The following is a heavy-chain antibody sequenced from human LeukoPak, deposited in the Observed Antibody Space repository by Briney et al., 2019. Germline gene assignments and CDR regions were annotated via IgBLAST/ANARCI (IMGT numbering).Heavy chain of an antibody. CDR1: GFTFSNYW. J-gene: IGHJ4*02. Sequence: GGSLRLSCAASGFTFSNYWMSWVRQAPGKGLEWVANIKQHGTEKYYVDSVKGRFTISRDNAKNSLYLQMNSLRAEDTAVYYCASDSHSSGHTSDDYWGQGTLVTVSS. D-gene: IGHD3-22*01. V-gene: IGHV3-7*01. CDR2: IKQHGTEK. CDR3: ASDSHSSGHTSDDY.